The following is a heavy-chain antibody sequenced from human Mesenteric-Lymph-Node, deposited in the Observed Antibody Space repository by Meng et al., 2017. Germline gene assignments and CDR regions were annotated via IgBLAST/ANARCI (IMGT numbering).Heavy chain of an antibody. CDR2: ISYDGSNK. Sequence: GESLKISCAASGFTFSSYSMHWVRQAPGKGLEWVALISYDGSNKYYADSVKGRFTISRDNSKNTLYLQMNSLRAEDTAVHYCCRDGYNFIPNDDWGQGTLVTVSS. J-gene: IGHJ4*02. CDR3: CRDGYNFIPNDD. V-gene: IGHV3-30*01. D-gene: IGHD5-24*01. CDR1: GFTFSSYS.